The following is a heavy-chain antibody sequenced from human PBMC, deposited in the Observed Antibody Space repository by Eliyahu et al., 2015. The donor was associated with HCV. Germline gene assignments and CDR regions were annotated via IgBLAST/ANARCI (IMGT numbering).Heavy chain of an antibody. CDR2: ISFSGGRT. Sequence: EVQLLESGGGLVQPGGSLRLSCAASGFIFSNFDMSWVRQAPGKGLEWVSGISFSGGRTYYADSVKGRFTISRDNSKNTLYVQMNSLRVEDTAVYYCAKHQERTHDYWGQGTLVTVSS. CDR3: AKHQERTHDY. V-gene: IGHV3-23*01. D-gene: IGHD1-1*01. CDR1: GFIFSNFD. J-gene: IGHJ4*02.